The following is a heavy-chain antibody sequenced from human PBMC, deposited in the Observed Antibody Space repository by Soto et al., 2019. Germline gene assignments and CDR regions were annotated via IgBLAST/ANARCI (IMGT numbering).Heavy chain of an antibody. J-gene: IGHJ5*02. Sequence: ASVKVSCKASGYTFTSYGISWVRQAPGQGLEWMGWISAYNGNTDYAQKLQGRVTMTTDTSTSTAYMELRSLRSDDTAVYYCARIAVAENWFDPWGQGTLVTVSS. V-gene: IGHV1-18*01. CDR1: GYTFTSYG. D-gene: IGHD6-19*01. CDR2: ISAYNGNT. CDR3: ARIAVAENWFDP.